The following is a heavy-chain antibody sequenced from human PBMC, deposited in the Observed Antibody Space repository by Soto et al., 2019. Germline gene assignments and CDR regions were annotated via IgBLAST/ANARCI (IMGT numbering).Heavy chain of an antibody. CDR3: ARYVLVIAAADDNWFDP. V-gene: IGHV1-8*01. J-gene: IGHJ5*02. Sequence: ASVKVSCKASGYTFTSYDINWVRQATGQGLEWMGWMNPNSGNTDYAQKLQGRVTMTTDTSTSTAYMELRSLRSDDTAVYYCARYVLVIAAADDNWFDPWGQGTLVTVSS. D-gene: IGHD6-13*01. CDR1: GYTFTSYD. CDR2: MNPNSGNT.